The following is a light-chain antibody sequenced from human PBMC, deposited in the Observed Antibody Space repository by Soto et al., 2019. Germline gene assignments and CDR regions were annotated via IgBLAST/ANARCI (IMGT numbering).Light chain of an antibody. J-gene: IGKJ5*01. Sequence: DIQMTQSPSTLSGSVGDRVTITCRASQTISSWLAWYQQKPGKAPNLLIYKASTLKSGVPSRFSGSGSGTEFTLTISSLQPDDFATYYCQQFHTYPVTFGQGTRLEI. CDR3: QQFHTYPVT. V-gene: IGKV1-5*03. CDR2: KAS. CDR1: QTISSW.